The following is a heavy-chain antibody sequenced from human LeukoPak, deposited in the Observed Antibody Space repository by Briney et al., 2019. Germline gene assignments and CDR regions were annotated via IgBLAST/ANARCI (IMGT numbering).Heavy chain of an antibody. V-gene: IGHV3-74*01. Sequence: GGSLRLSCAPSGFTFGSYWMHWVRQAPGKGLVWVSRINPDGSSTTYTDSVKGRFTVSRDNAKSTLWLQMNSLRAEDTAVYYCARNLGGGRSSWGQGTLVTVSS. D-gene: IGHD3-16*01. CDR1: GFTFGSYW. CDR2: INPDGSST. J-gene: IGHJ5*02. CDR3: ARNLGGGRSS.